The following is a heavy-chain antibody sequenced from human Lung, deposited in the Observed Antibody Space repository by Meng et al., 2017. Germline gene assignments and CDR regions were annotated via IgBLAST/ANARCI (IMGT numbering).Heavy chain of an antibody. Sequence: QGHLKHWGAGLLKPSGTRSLTCVVSGGSFSDYYWSWIRQPPGKGLEWIGEINHSGSTNYNPSLESRATISVDTSQNNLSLKLSSVTAADSAVYYCARGPTTMAHDFDYWGQGTLVTVSS. CDR2: INHSGST. V-gene: IGHV4-34*01. CDR3: ARGPTTMAHDFDY. J-gene: IGHJ4*02. D-gene: IGHD4-11*01. CDR1: GGSFSDYY.